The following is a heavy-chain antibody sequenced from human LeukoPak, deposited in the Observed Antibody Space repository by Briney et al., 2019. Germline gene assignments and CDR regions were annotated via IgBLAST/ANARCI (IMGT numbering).Heavy chain of an antibody. CDR1: GFTFSRYT. CDR2: ISSKVGST. J-gene: IGHJ4*02. V-gene: IGHV3-64*01. D-gene: IGHD4-17*01. CDR3: AREDYGTGKFDY. Sequence: GGSLRLSCAASGFTFSRYTMHWARQAPGKGLEYVSGISSKVGSTYYASSVKGRFTISRDNSKNTLYLQMGSLRAEDMAVYYCAREDYGTGKFDYWGQGTLVIVSS.